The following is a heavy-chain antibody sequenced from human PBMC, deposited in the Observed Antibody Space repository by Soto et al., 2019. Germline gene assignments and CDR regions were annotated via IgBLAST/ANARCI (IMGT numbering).Heavy chain of an antibody. V-gene: IGHV3-23*01. CDR2: ISGSGHST. CDR3: AKSPSVVLVPSSLGGNNWFDP. J-gene: IGHJ5*02. CDR1: GLTFDNYA. Sequence: EVQLLESGGGLVQPGGSLRLSCAASGLTFDNYAMNWVRQAPGKGLEWVSAISGSGHSTYYADSVKGRFTISRDNSKNTLSFQMNSLRAEDTAVYFCAKSPSVVLVPSSLGGNNWFDPWGQGTLVTVSS. D-gene: IGHD2-21*01.